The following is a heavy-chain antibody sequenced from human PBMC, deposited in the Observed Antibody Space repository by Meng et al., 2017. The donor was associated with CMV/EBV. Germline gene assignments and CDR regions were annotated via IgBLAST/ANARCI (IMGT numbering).Heavy chain of an antibody. CDR1: GYTFTGYY. J-gene: IGHJ6*02. D-gene: IGHD2-2*01. V-gene: IGHV1-69*05. CDR3: ARDAGYCSSTSCEHYYGMDV. CDR2: IIPIFGTA. Sequence: SVKVSCKASGYTFTGYYMHWVRQAPGQGLEWMGGIIPIFGTANYAQKFQGRVTITTDESTSTAYMELSSLRSEDTAVYYCARDAGYCSSTSCEHYYGMDVWGQGTTVTVSS.